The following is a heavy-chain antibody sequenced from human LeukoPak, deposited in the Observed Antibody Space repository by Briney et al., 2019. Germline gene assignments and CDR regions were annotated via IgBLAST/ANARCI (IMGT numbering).Heavy chain of an antibody. V-gene: IGHV1-2*06. CDR3: ARDIGGYCSRSSCLANWFDP. D-gene: IGHD2-2*01. J-gene: IGHJ5*02. CDR1: RYTFTGYY. CDR2: INPNGGGT. Sequence: ASVKVSCKASRYTFTGYYMHWVRQAPGQGLEWMGRINPNGGGTNYAQKFQGRVTMTRDTSISTAYMELSRLRSDDTAVYYCARDIGGYCSRSSCLANWFDPWGQGTLVTVSS.